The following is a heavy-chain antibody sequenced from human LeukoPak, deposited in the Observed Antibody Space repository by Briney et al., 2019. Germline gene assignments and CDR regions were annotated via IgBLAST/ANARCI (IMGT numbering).Heavy chain of an antibody. V-gene: IGHV4-39*01. CDR1: GGSISSSSYY. Sequence: KSSETLSLTCTVSGGSISSSSYYWGWIRQPPGKGLEWIGSIYYSGSTYYNPSLKSRVTISVDTSKNQFSLKLSSVTAADTAVYYCASTPMTTVTLDAFDIWGQGTMVTVSS. CDR2: IYYSGST. CDR3: ASTPMTTVTLDAFDI. D-gene: IGHD4-17*01. J-gene: IGHJ3*02.